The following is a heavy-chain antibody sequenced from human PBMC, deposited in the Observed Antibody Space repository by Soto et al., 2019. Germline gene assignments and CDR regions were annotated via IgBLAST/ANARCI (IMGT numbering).Heavy chain of an antibody. CDR1: GFTFSSFD. CDR2: TSGSAGST. V-gene: IGHV3-23*01. J-gene: IGHJ4*02. CDR3: SRDRGQRYYFDY. D-gene: IGHD3-10*01. Sequence: EVQLLESGGGLVQPGGSLRLSCTASGFTFSSFDMSWVRQAPGKGLECVSSTSGSAGSTYPAESVKGRFTSSRDNSKSTLYLQMSSLRVEDTAVDYCSRDRGQRYYFDYWGQGIMVTVSS.